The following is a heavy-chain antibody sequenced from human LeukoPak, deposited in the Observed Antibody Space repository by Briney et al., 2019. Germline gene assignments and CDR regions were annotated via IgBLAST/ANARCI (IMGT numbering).Heavy chain of an antibody. V-gene: IGHV4-30-4*08. D-gene: IGHD2-2*02. CDR1: GGSISSGDYY. Sequence: SETLSLTCTVSGGSISSGDYYWSWIRQPPGKGLEWIGYIYYSGSTYHNPSLKSRVTISVDTSKNQFSLKLSSVTAADTAVYYCARGDCSSTSCYRVGLYYYYMDVWGKGTTVTVSS. J-gene: IGHJ6*03. CDR3: ARGDCSSTSCYRVGLYYYYMDV. CDR2: IYYSGST.